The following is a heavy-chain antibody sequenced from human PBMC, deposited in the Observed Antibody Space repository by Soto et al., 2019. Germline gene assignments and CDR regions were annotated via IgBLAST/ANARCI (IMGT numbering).Heavy chain of an antibody. D-gene: IGHD1-26*01. CDR3: ARGNSWSYEAAFDI. J-gene: IGHJ3*02. CDR2: ISSSGSTI. CDR1: GFTFSDYY. V-gene: IGHV3-11*01. Sequence: QVQLVESGGGLVKPGESLRLSCAASGFTFSDYYISWIRQAPGKGLEGVSYISSSGSTIYYADSVKGRFTISRDNAKNSLSLQMNSLIAEDTAVYYCARGNSWSYEAAFDIWGQGTMVTVSS.